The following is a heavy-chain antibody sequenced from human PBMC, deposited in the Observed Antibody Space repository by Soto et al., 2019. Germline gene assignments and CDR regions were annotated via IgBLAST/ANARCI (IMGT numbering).Heavy chain of an antibody. Sequence: SGPTLVNPTQTLTLTCTFSGFSLSTSGVGVGWIRQPPGKALEWLALIYWNDDKRYSPSLKSRLTITKDTSKNQVVLTMTNMDPVDTATYYCAHRPSYCSGGSCYSGFDYWGQGTLVTVSS. D-gene: IGHD2-15*01. CDR1: GFSLSTSGVG. J-gene: IGHJ4*02. V-gene: IGHV2-5*01. CDR3: AHRPSYCSGGSCYSGFDY. CDR2: IYWNDDK.